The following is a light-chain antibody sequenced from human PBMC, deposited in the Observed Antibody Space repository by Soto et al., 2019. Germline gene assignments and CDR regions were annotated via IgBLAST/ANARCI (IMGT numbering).Light chain of an antibody. CDR2: GAS. Sequence: EIVLTQSPGTLSLSPGERATLSCRASQSVSSSYLAWYQQKPGQAPRLLIYGASSRATGIPDRFSGSGSRTDFTITIIRLEAEDFAGYYCQQYGSSPPWTFGQGTKGEI. CDR1: QSVSSSY. CDR3: QQYGSSPPWT. V-gene: IGKV3-20*01. J-gene: IGKJ1*01.